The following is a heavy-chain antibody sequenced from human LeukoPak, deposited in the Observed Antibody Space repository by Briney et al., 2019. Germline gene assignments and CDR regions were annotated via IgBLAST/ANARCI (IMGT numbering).Heavy chain of an antibody. CDR1: GFTVSSNY. CDR2: IYSGGRT. Sequence: PGGSLRLSCAASGFTVSSNYMTWVRRAPGKGLEWVSVIYSGGRTSYADSVKGRFTISRDNSKDTLYLQMNSLRAEDTAVYYCARVYYGSGSLHYYYYYMDVWGKGTTVTISS. D-gene: IGHD3-10*01. J-gene: IGHJ6*03. V-gene: IGHV3-53*01. CDR3: ARVYYGSGSLHYYYYYMDV.